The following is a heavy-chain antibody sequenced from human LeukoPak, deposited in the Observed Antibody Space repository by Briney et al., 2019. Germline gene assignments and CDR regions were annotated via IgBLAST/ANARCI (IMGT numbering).Heavy chain of an antibody. J-gene: IGHJ4*02. D-gene: IGHD3-16*02. CDR3: ARGQEVNDYVWGSYRYNYSDY. CDR2: ISAYNGNT. Sequence: ASVKVSCKASGYTFTSYGISWVRQAPGQGLEWMGWISAYNGNTNYAQKLQGRVTMTTDTSTSTAYMELRSLRSDDTAVYYCARGQEVNDYVWGSYRYNYSDYWGQGTLVTVSS. CDR1: GYTFTSYG. V-gene: IGHV1-18*01.